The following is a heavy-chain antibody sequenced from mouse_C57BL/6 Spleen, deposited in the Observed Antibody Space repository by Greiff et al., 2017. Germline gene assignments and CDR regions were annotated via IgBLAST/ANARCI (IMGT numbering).Heavy chain of an antibody. CDR1: GYTFTDYY. J-gene: IGHJ2*01. Sequence: EVKLQQSGPELVKPGASVKISCKASGYTFTDYYMNWVKQSHGKSLEWIGDINPNNGGTSYNQKFKGKATLTVDKSSSTAYMELRSLTSEDSAVYYCASYYDYPYYFDYWGQGTTLTVSS. D-gene: IGHD2-4*01. CDR2: INPNNGGT. CDR3: ASYYDYPYYFDY. V-gene: IGHV1-26*01.